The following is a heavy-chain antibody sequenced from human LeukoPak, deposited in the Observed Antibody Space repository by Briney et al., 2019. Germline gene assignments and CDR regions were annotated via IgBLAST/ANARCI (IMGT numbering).Heavy chain of an antibody. Sequence: PSETLSLTCTVSGGSISSYYWSWIRQPPGKGLEWIGYIYYSGSTNYNPSLKSRVTISVDTSKNQFSLKLSSVTAADTAVYYCARARVVVVPAAIGAADAFDIWGQGTMVTVSS. V-gene: IGHV4-59*01. CDR1: GGSISSYY. D-gene: IGHD2-2*01. J-gene: IGHJ3*02. CDR2: IYYSGST. CDR3: ARARVVVVPAAIGAADAFDI.